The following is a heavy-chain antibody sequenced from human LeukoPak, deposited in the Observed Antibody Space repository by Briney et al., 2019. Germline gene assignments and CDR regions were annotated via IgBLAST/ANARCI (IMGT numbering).Heavy chain of an antibody. V-gene: IGHV3-33*01. CDR2: IWHDGSNK. D-gene: IGHD3-22*01. J-gene: IGHJ4*02. Sequence: PGGSLRLSCVVSGFPFSSHGVHWVREAPGEGLEGVAVIWHDGSNKYHTDSVKCRFTISRDNSSNTLYLQMNSLRGEDTAVYYCARGDSSGYYHYFDYWGQGTLVTVSS. CDR3: ARGDSSGYYHYFDY. CDR1: GFPFSSHG.